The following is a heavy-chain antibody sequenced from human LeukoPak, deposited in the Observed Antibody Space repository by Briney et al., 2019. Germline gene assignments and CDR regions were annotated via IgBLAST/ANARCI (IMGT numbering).Heavy chain of an antibody. Sequence: ASVKVSCKASGYTFTGYYMHWVRQAPGQGLEWMGWINPNSGGTNYAQKFQGRVTMTRDTSISTAYMELSRLRSDDTAVYYCARAYCGGDCYSKYNWFDPWGQGTLVTVSS. CDR1: GYTFTGYY. CDR3: ARAYCGGDCYSKYNWFDP. V-gene: IGHV1-2*02. D-gene: IGHD2-21*01. J-gene: IGHJ5*02. CDR2: INPNSGGT.